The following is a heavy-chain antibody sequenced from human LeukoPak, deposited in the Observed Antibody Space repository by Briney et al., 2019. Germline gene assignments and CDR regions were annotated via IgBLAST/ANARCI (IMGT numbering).Heavy chain of an antibody. V-gene: IGHV3-7*01. J-gene: IGHJ4*02. Sequence: GSLRLSCAASGFTFSSYWMSWVRQAPGKGLEWVANIKQDGSEKYYVDSVKGRFTISRDNAKNSLYLQMNSLRTEDTAVYYCARLNYDFWSGYYTFDYWGQGTLVTVSS. CDR3: ARLNYDFWSGYYTFDY. D-gene: IGHD3-3*01. CDR2: IKQDGSEK. CDR1: GFTFSSYW.